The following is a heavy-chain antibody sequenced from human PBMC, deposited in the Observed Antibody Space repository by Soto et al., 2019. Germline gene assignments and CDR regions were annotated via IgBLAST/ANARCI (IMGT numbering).Heavy chain of an antibody. D-gene: IGHD2-15*01. CDR3: ARGRYCLTGRCFPNWCDS. CDR2: IYKSTTT. V-gene: IGHV4-30-4*01. J-gene: IGHJ5*01. Sequence: QVHLLESGPRLVKPSQTLSLTCSVSGDSISTVDYFWAWIRQPPGQALEYIGYIYKSTTTYYNPSFESRVAISLDTSKSQCSLNVTSVTAADTAVYFCARGRYCLTGRCFPNWCDSWGQGTLVTVSS. CDR1: GDSISTVDYF.